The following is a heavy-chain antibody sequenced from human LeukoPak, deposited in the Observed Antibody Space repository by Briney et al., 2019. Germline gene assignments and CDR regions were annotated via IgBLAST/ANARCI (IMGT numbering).Heavy chain of an antibody. V-gene: IGHV3-23*01. Sequence: GGSLRLSCAASGFTFSSYAMSWVRQAPGKGLEWVSAISGSGGSTYYADSVKGRFTISRDNSKNTLYLQVNSLRAEDTAVYYCAKMPSYYYGSGSYYYFDYWGQGTLVTVSS. CDR2: ISGSGGST. D-gene: IGHD3-10*01. CDR1: GFTFSSYA. CDR3: AKMPSYYYGSGSYYYFDY. J-gene: IGHJ4*02.